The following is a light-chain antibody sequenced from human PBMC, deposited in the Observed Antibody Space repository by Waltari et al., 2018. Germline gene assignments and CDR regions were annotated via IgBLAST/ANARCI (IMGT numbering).Light chain of an antibody. J-gene: IGLJ3*02. CDR1: STDVGGYNF. CDR3: GSYAGRYTVVL. CDR2: AVP. V-gene: IGLV2-11*01. Sequence: QSALTHPPSVSGSPGPSVTISCTGTSTDVGGYNFFSSLQQQPVTAPQLFIFAVPERPSGVPYRFSGSKSGNTASLSISSRQAEDEADYYCGSYAGRYTVVLFGGGPKLSVL.